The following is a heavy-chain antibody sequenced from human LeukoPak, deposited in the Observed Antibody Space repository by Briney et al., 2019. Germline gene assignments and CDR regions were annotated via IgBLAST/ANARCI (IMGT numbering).Heavy chain of an antibody. D-gene: IGHD5-18*01. CDR3: ARVASWGYSYGVLNFDF. CDR2: SNPNSCGT. J-gene: IGHJ4*02. Sequence: ASVKVSCKASVYAFTVYYMHCVRQSTRQRLEWMVWSNPNSCGTNYAQKFQGRVTMTRDTSISTAYMDLSRLRSDDTAVYDCARVASWGYSYGVLNFDFWGQGTLVTVSS. CDR1: VYAFTVYY. V-gene: IGHV1-2*02.